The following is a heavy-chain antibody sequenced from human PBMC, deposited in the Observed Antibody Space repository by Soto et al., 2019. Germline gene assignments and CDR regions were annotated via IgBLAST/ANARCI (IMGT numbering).Heavy chain of an antibody. CDR2: ISGSGGST. V-gene: IGHV3-23*01. D-gene: IGHD2-2*01. CDR1: GFTFSSYA. CDR3: AKRPAAIYYYYMDV. Sequence: GGSLRLSCAASGFTFSSYAMSWVRQAPGKGLEWVSAISGSGGSTYYADSVKGRFTISRDNSKNTLYLQMNSLRAEDTAVYYCAKRPAAIYYYYMDVWGKGTTVTVSS. J-gene: IGHJ6*03.